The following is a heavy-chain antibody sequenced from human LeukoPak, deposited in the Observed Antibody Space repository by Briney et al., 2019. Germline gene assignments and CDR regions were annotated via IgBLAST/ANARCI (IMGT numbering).Heavy chain of an antibody. D-gene: IGHD3-10*01. V-gene: IGHV3-21*04. CDR2: ISSSSSYI. J-gene: IGHJ4*02. CDR3: AKDQYGSGRGYFDY. CDR1: GFTFSSYS. Sequence: PGGSLRLSCAASGFTFSSYSMNWVRQAPGKGLEWVSSISSSSSYIYYADSVKGRFTISRDNSKNSLYLQMNSLRAEDTALYYCAKDQYGSGRGYFDYWGQGTLVTASS.